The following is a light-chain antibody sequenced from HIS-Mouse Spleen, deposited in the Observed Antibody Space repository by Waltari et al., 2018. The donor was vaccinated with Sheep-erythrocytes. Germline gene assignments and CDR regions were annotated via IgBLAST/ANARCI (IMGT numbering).Light chain of an antibody. CDR2: LGS. J-gene: IGKJ1*01. V-gene: IGKV2-28*01. CDR3: MQALQTPRT. CDR1: QSLLHSNGYNY. Sequence: DIVMTQSPLSLPVTPGAPASISRRSSQSLLHSNGYNYLDWYLQKPGQSPQLLIYLGSNRASGVPDRFSGSGSGTDFTLKISRVEAEDVGVYYCMQALQTPRTFGQGTKVEIK.